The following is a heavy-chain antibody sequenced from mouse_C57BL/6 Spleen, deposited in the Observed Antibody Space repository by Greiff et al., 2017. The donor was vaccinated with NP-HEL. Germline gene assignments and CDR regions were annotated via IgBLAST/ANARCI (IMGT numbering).Heavy chain of an antibody. CDR1: GYTFTSYW. CDR3: ARWHDYGYFDY. V-gene: IGHV1-53*01. J-gene: IGHJ2*01. Sequence: QVQLQQPGTELVKPGASVKLSCKASGYTFTSYWMHWVKQRPGQGLEWIGNINPSNGGTNYNEKFKRKTTLTVDKSSSTAYMQLSSLTSEVSAVYYCARWHDYGYFDYWGQGTTLTVSS. CDR2: INPSNGGT. D-gene: IGHD2-4*01.